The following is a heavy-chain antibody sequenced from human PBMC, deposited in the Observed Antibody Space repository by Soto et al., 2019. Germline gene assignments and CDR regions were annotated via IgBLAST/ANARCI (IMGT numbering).Heavy chain of an antibody. CDR2: FDPEDGET. CDR1: GYTLTELS. J-gene: IGHJ3*02. Sequence: ASVKVSCKVSGYTLTELSMHWVRQAPGKGLEWMGGFDPEDGETIYAQKFQGRVTMTEDTPTVTAYMELSSLRSEDTAVYYCATGRPPDFWSGYFAFDIWGQGTMVTVSS. D-gene: IGHD3-3*01. V-gene: IGHV1-24*01. CDR3: ATGRPPDFWSGYFAFDI.